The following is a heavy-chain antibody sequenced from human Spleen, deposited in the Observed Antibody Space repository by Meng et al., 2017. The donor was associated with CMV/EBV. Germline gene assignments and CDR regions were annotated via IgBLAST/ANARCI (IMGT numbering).Heavy chain of an antibody. CDR1: GFTFNSFA. V-gene: IGHV3-23*01. Sequence: GGSLRLSCVASGFTFNSFAMSWVRQAPGKGLEWVSTISDTGGATYYADSVKGRFTISRDNAKNSLYLQMNSLRAEDTAVYYCARGTYSSSWGYFQHWGQGTLVTVSS. CDR2: ISDTGGAT. CDR3: ARGTYSSSWGYFQH. J-gene: IGHJ1*01. D-gene: IGHD6-6*01.